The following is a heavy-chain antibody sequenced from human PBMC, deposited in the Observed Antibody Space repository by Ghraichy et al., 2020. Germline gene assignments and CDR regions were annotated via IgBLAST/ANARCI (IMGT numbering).Heavy chain of an antibody. CDR2: IYYSGST. Sequence: GGSISSSSYYWGWIRQPPGKGLEWIGSIYYSGSTYYNPSLKSRVTISVDTSKNQFSLKLSSVTAADTAVYYCARQRLKTSIAELDYWGQGTLVTVSS. J-gene: IGHJ4*02. D-gene: IGHD6-6*01. V-gene: IGHV4-39*01. CDR1: GGSISSSSYY. CDR3: ARQRLKTSIAELDY.